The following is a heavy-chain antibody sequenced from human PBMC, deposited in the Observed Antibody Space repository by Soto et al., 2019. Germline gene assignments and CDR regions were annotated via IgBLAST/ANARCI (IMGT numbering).Heavy chain of an antibody. Sequence: EVQLVESGVGLVQPGGSQRLSCAASGFSVSSTYMNWVRQAPGKGLDWVSVIYSGGTTYYADSVKGRFTISRDNSKNTLYLDMNSLRVEDTAVYYCARDRWFGAWGQGTLVIVSS. CDR3: ARDRWFGA. J-gene: IGHJ5*02. CDR2: IYSGGTT. V-gene: IGHV3-66*01. CDR1: GFSVSSTY.